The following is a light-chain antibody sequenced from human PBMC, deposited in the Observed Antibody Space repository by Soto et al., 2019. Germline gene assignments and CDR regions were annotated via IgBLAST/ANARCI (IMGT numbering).Light chain of an antibody. CDR2: EVV. V-gene: IGLV2-8*01. CDR3: NSYAGSNPYV. Sequence: QSALTQPPSASGSPGQSVTISCTGTKSDIGVYDFGSWYQHHPGKAPRLIIYEVVQRPSGVPDRFSGSKAGNTASLTVSGLQAADEADYFFNSYAGSNPYVFGSGTKVTVL. CDR1: KSDIGVYDF. J-gene: IGLJ1*01.